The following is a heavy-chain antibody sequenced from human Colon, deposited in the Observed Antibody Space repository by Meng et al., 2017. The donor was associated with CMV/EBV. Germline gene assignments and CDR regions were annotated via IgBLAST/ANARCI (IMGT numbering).Heavy chain of an antibody. D-gene: IGHD2-15*01. CDR2: ISSSGGYT. J-gene: IGHJ6*02. V-gene: IGHV3-23*01. CDR3: ARPRGGAYYYYGLDV. CDR1: GFTFSNYA. Sequence: GGSLRLSCAASGFTFSNYAMNWVRQAPGKGLEWVSGISSSGGYTFYADSVKGRFTISRDNSKNTLYLQMSSLGAEDTAVYYCARPRGGAYYYYGLDVWGQGTTVTVSS.